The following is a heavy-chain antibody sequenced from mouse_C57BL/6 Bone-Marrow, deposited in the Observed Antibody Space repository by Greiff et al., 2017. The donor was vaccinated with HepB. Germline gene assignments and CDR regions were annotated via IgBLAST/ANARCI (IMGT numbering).Heavy chain of an antibody. D-gene: IGHD2-9*01. V-gene: IGHV14-4*01. J-gene: IGHJ2*01. CDR3: TTPTMVTTGYFDY. CDR2: IDPENGDT. CDR1: GFNIKDDY. Sequence: EVQLQQSGAELVRPGASVKLSCTASGFNIKDDYMHWVKQRPEQGLEWIGWIDPENGDTEYASKFQGKATITADTSSNTAYLQLSSLTSEDTAVYYCTTPTMVTTGYFDYWGQGTTLTVSS.